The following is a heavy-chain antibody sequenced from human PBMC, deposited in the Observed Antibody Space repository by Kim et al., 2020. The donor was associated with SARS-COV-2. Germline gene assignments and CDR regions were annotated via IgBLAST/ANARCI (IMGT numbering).Heavy chain of an antibody. D-gene: IGHD6-13*01. V-gene: IGHV3-30*03. CDR2: ISYDGSNK. CDR3: ASLSFSSSPFDY. J-gene: IGHJ4*02. CDR1: GFTFSSYG. Sequence: GGSLRLSCAASGFTFSSYGMHWVHQAPGKGLEWVAVISYDGSNKYYADSVKGRFTISRDNSKNTLYLQMNSLRAEDTAVYYCASLSFSSSPFDYWGQGTLVTVSS.